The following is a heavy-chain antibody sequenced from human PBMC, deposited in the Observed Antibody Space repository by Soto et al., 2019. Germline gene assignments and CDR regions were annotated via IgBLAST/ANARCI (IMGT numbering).Heavy chain of an antibody. Sequence: GGSLRLSCAASGFTFSSYWMHWVRQAPGKGLVWVSGISGSGISTHYAAPVKGRFTVSRDDSRNTLYLQLNSLKTEDTAVYYCTTAPFSFITLPGTSFLIGMDVWGQGTTVTVSS. CDR2: ISGSGIST. J-gene: IGHJ6*02. CDR3: TTAPFSFITLPGTSFLIGMDV. CDR1: GFTFSSYW. D-gene: IGHD3-10*01. V-gene: IGHV3-74*01.